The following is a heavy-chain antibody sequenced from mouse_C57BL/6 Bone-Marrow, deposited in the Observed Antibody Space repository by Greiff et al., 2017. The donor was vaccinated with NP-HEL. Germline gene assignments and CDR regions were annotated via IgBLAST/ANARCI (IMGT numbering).Heavy chain of an antibody. CDR2: IDPSDSYT. J-gene: IGHJ1*03. Sequence: QVHVKQSGAELVRPGTSVKLSCKASGYTFTSYWMHWVKQRPGQGLEWIGVIDPSDSYTNYNQKFKGKATLTVDTSSSTAYMQLSSLTSEDSAVYYCARCDDWYFDVWGTGTTVTVSS. CDR3: ARCDDWYFDV. V-gene: IGHV1-59*01. CDR1: GYTFTSYW.